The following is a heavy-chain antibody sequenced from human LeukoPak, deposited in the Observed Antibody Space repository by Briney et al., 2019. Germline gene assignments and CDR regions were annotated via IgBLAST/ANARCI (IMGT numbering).Heavy chain of an antibody. V-gene: IGHV4-61*02. Sequence: SETLSLTCTVSGGSISSGIYHWSWVRQPAGKGLEWIGRFYTSGNTNYNPSLKSRVTISVDTSTNQFSLNLTSVTAADTAVYYCATQQWGFYYMDVWGKGTTVTVSS. CDR3: ATQQWGFYYMDV. D-gene: IGHD6-19*01. J-gene: IGHJ6*03. CDR1: GGSISSGIYH. CDR2: FYTSGNT.